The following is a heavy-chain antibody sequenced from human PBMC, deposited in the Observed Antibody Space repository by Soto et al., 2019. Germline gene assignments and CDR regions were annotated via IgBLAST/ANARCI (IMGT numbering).Heavy chain of an antibody. J-gene: IGHJ5*02. Sequence: GGSLRLSCAASGFTFDDYAMHWVRQAPGKGLEWVSGISWNSGSIGYADSVKGRFTISRDNAKNSLYLQMNSLRAEDTALYYCAKDMGGSWYGSGWFDPWGQGTLVTVSS. V-gene: IGHV3-9*01. CDR1: GFTFDDYA. CDR2: ISWNSGSI. CDR3: AKDMGGSWYGSGWFDP. D-gene: IGHD6-13*01.